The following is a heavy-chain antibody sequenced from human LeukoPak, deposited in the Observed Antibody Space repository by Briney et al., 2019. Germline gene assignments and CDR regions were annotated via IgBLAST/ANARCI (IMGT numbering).Heavy chain of an antibody. CDR2: TSYDGTKK. D-gene: IGHD3-10*01. Sequence: KSGGSRRLSCAASGSTLSRYGMHWVRQAPGKGLEWVAVTSYDGTKKDYADHVKGRFTISRDNSQNTLYLQMNSLRAEDTAVYYCARVGYYASGPFSYFDYWGQGTLVTVSS. CDR3: ARVGYYASGPFSYFDY. CDR1: GSTLSRYG. V-gene: IGHV3-30*03. J-gene: IGHJ4*02.